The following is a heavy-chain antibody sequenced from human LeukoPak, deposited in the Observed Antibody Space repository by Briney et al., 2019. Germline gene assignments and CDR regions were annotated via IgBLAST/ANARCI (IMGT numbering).Heavy chain of an antibody. CDR3: AGGRRVFGY. CDR2: IYYSGST. J-gene: IGHJ4*02. CDR1: GGSISSHY. D-gene: IGHD1-26*01. V-gene: IGHV4-59*08. Sequence: SETLSLTCTVSGGSISSHYWSWIRQPPGKGLEWIGYIYYSGSTNYNPSLKSRVTISLGNSKKQFFQQQMNMMTADPAIYFCAGGRRVFGYWGQGTLVTVSS.